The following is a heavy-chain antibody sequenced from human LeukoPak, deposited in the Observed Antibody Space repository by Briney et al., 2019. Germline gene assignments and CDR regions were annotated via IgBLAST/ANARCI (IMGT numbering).Heavy chain of an antibody. CDR3: AMTIAARPGPFDY. CDR2: ISGSGGST. Sequence: GGSLRLSCAASGFTFSSYAMSWVRQAPGKGLEWVSAISGSGGSTYCADSVKGRFTISRDNAKNSLYLQMNSLRAEDTAVYYCAMTIAARPGPFDYWGQGTLVTVSS. D-gene: IGHD6-6*01. J-gene: IGHJ4*02. V-gene: IGHV3-23*01. CDR1: GFTFSSYA.